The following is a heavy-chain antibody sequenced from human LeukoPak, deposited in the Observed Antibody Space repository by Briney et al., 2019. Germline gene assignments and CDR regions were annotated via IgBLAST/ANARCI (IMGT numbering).Heavy chain of an antibody. CDR1: GGSISSYQ. J-gene: IGHJ4*02. Sequence: SETLSLTCTVSGGSISSYQWSWIRQPPGKGLEWIGNIYYSGSANYNPSLKSRVTISVDTSKNQFSLKLSPVTAADTAVYYCARVGVDYSGNIIKYFFDYWGQGTLITVSS. CDR2: IYYSGSA. V-gene: IGHV4-59*01. CDR3: ARVGVDYSGNIIKYFFDY. D-gene: IGHD4-23*01.